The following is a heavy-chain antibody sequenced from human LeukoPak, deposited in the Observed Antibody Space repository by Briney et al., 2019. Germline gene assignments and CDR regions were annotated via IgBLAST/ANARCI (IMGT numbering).Heavy chain of an antibody. CDR1: GFTLNNYW. CDR2: IKHDGCEK. J-gene: IGHJ4*02. D-gene: IGHD2-2*01. Sequence: TGGSLRLSCAASGFTLNNYWMSWGRQPPGKGLEWGANIKHDGCEKDYVDSVKGRFTISRDNAKNSLYLQMNSLTAEDTAVYHCARDDNYASDYWGQGNLVTVSS. CDR3: ARDDNYASDY. V-gene: IGHV3-7*04.